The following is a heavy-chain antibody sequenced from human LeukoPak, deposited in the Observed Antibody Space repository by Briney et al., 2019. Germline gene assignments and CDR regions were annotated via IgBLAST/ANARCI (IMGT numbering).Heavy chain of an antibody. J-gene: IGHJ4*02. V-gene: IGHV4-39*01. D-gene: IGHD4-11*01. Sequence: SETLSLTCTVSGGSISSLSYLWVWIRQPPGKGLEWIRSIYYSGSTYYNLSLKSRVTISVETSKTQFSLKLSSGTAADTAVYYCARLRPHYSNYDLGYFDYWGQGTLVTVSS. CDR3: ARLRPHYSNYDLGYFDY. CDR1: GGSISSLSYL. CDR2: IYYSGST.